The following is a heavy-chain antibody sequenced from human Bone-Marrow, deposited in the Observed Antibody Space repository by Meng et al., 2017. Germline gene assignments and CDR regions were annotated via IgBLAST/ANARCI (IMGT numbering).Heavy chain of an antibody. D-gene: IGHD3-22*01. J-gene: IGHJ3*02. CDR2: IYPGDSDT. CDR1: GYSFTSYW. Sequence: GESLKNSCKGSGYSFTSYWIGWVRQMPGKGLEWMGIIYPGDSDTRYSPSFQGQVTISADKSISTAYLQWSSLKASDTAMYYCASKSDQYYYDSSGYYWNAFDIWGQGTMVTVSS. V-gene: IGHV5-51*01. CDR3: ASKSDQYYYDSSGYYWNAFDI.